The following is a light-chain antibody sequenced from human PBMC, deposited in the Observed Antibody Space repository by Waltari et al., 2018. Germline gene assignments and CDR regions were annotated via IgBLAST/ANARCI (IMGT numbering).Light chain of an antibody. CDR1: QAIRDS. CDR3: QHYYNIPRT. V-gene: IGKV1-NL1*01. CDR2: GAS. J-gene: IGKJ1*01. Sequence: DIQMTQSPSSLSESVGARVTITCRASQAIRDSLAWYQQNPGKAPKLLLYGASRLDSGVPFRFSGSGSGTDFTLTITSLQPEDFATYYCQHYYNIPRTFGQGTKVEVK.